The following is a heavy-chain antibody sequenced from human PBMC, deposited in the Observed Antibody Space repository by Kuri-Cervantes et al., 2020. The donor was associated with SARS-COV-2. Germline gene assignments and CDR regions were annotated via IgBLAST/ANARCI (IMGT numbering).Heavy chain of an antibody. V-gene: IGHV3-23*01. J-gene: IGHJ6*01. CDR2: ISGSGGST. Sequence: GGSLRLSCAASGFTFSSYAMSWVRQAPGKGLEWVSAISGSGGSTYYADSVKGRFTISRDNSKNTLYLQMNSLRAEDTAVYYCAKDAYFVRVRGADYYYYGMDVWGQGATVTVSS. CDR3: AKDAYFVRVRGADYYYYGMDV. D-gene: IGHD3-10*01. CDR1: GFTFSSYA.